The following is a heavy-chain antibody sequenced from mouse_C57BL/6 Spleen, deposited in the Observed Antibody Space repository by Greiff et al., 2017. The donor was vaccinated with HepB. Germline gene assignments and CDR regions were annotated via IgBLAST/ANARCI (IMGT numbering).Heavy chain of an antibody. D-gene: IGHD1-1*01. V-gene: IGHV5-17*01. CDR2: ISSGSSTI. CDR3: ARIYYGSSSFAY. CDR1: GFTFSDYG. J-gene: IGHJ3*01. Sequence: DVHLVESGGGLVKPGGSLKLSCAASGFTFSDYGMHWVRQAPEKGLEWVAYISSGSSTIYYADTVKGRFTISRDNAKNTLFLQMTSLRSEDTAMYYCARIYYGSSSFAYWGQGTLVTVSA.